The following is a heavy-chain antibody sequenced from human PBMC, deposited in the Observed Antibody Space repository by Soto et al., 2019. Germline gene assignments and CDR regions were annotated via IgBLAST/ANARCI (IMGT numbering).Heavy chain of an antibody. D-gene: IGHD3-10*01. CDR3: ARTLGFGELFSLYY. Sequence: QVQLVQSGAEVKKPGASVKVSCKASGYTFTGYYMHWVRQAPGQGLEWMGWINPNSGGTNYAQKFQGWVTMTRDTSISTAHLELNRLISHDTAVYYCARTLGFGELFSLYYWGQGTLVTVSS. J-gene: IGHJ4*02. CDR1: GYTFTGYY. V-gene: IGHV1-2*04. CDR2: INPNSGGT.